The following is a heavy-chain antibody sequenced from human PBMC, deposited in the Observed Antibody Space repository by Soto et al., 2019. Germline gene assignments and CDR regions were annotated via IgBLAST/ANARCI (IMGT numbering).Heavy chain of an antibody. V-gene: IGHV4-4*02. CDR1: GVSISSTNW. CDR2: IYHSGST. CDR3: ARVDYVSGTYYPSA. D-gene: IGHD3-10*01. J-gene: IGHJ5*02. Sequence: QVQLQESGPGLVKPSGTLSLTCAVSGVSISSTNWWTWVRQPPGKGLEWIGEIYHSGSTDYNPSLKSRVTISVDKSKNHFSLKLNSVTAADTAMYYCARVDYVSGTYYPSAWGQGTLVTVSS.